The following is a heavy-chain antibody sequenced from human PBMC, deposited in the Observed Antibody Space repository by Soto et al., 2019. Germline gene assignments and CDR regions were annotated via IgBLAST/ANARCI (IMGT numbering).Heavy chain of an antibody. J-gene: IGHJ3*02. Sequence: PSETLSLTCTVSGGSISSGDYYWSWIRQPPGKGLEWIGYIYYSGSTYYNPSLKSRVTISVDTSKNQFSLKLSSVTAADTAVYYCARVTGTTGLEAFDIWGQGTMVTVSS. D-gene: IGHD1-7*01. CDR2: IYYSGST. V-gene: IGHV4-30-4*01. CDR1: GGSISSGDYY. CDR3: ARVTGTTGLEAFDI.